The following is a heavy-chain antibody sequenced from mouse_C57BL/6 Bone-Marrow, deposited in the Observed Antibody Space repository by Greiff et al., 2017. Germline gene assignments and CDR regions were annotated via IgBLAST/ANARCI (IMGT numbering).Heavy chain of an antibody. V-gene: IGHV1-61*01. CDR1: GYTFTSYW. Sequence: QVQLQQPGAELVRPGSSVKLSCKASGYTFTSYWMDWVKQRPGQGLEWIGNIYPSDSETHYNHKFKDKATLTVDKSSSTAYMPLSSLTSEDSAVFYGAREDYGSRYDYFDYEGQGTSLTVSS. J-gene: IGHJ2*03. D-gene: IGHD1-1*01. CDR2: IYPSDSET. CDR3: AREDYGSRYDYFDY.